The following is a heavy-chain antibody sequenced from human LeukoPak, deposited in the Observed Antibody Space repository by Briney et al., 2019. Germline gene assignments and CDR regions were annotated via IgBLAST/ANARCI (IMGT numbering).Heavy chain of an antibody. CDR1: GYTFTVYY. D-gene: IGHD6-13*01. J-gene: IGHJ4*02. CDR3: ARASEYSSTLTDY. Sequence: GASVTVSFKSSGYTFTVYYMHWVRQAPGQGLERMGWINPNSGGTNYAQKFQGRVTMTRDTSISTAYMELSRLRSDDTAVYYCARASEYSSTLTDYWGQGTLVTVSS. CDR2: INPNSGGT. V-gene: IGHV1-2*02.